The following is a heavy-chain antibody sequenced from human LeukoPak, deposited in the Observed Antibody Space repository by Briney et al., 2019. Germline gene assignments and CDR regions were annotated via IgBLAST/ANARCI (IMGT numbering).Heavy chain of an antibody. CDR1: GFTFSSYA. Sequence: PGGSLRLSCAASGFTFSSYAMSWVRQAPGKGLEWVSAISGSGGNTYYAGSVKGRFTISRDNSKNTVYLQMNGLRAEDTAVFYCARLVATTGRLYFDYWGQGNLVTVSS. V-gene: IGHV3-23*01. D-gene: IGHD1-1*01. J-gene: IGHJ4*02. CDR2: ISGSGGNT. CDR3: ARLVATTGRLYFDY.